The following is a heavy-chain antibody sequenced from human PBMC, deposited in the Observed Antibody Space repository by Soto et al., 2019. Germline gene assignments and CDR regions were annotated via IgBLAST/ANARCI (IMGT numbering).Heavy chain of an antibody. CDR1: GFTFSSYA. CDR3: ARDQMATMILWFDP. V-gene: IGHV3-30-3*01. Sequence: PGGSLRLSCAASGFTFSSYAMHWVRQAPGKGLEWVAVISYDGSNKYYADSVKGRFTISRDNSKNTLYLQMNSLRAEDTAVYYCARDQMATMILWFDPWGQGT. CDR2: ISYDGSNK. D-gene: IGHD5-12*01. J-gene: IGHJ5*02.